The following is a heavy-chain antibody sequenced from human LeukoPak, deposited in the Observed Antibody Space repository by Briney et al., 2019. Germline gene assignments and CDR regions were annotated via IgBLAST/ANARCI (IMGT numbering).Heavy chain of an antibody. D-gene: IGHD6-19*01. J-gene: IGHJ5*02. CDR2: ISVYSGET. Sequence: GASVKVSCKASGYTFDSYGITWVRQAPGQGLEWMGWISVYSGETDSAQNVKGRVTMTTDTSTTTAYLELRGLTSDDTAVYYCARGTSGWYWLDPCGQGTLVIVSA. V-gene: IGHV1-18*01. CDR1: GYTFDSYG. CDR3: ARGTSGWYWLDP.